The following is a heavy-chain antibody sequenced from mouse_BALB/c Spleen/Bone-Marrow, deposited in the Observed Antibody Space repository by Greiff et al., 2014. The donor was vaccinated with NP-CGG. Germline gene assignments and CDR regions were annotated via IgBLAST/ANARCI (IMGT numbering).Heavy chain of an antibody. J-gene: IGHJ1*01. Sequence: QVQLQQSGAEMVKPGASVKLSCKASGDIFTSYYMHWVKQRPGQGLEWIGGINPNNSGTNFNEKFKSEATLTVDKSSSTAYMELSSLTSEDSAVYYCARGRYDSDGWYFDVWGAGTTVTVSS. V-gene: IGHV1-53*01. D-gene: IGHD2-4*01. CDR2: INPNNSGT. CDR1: GDIFTSYY. CDR3: ARGRYDSDGWYFDV.